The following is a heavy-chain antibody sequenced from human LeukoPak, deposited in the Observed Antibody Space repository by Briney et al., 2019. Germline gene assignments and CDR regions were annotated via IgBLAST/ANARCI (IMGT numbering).Heavy chain of an antibody. Sequence: SETLSLTCTVSGGSISSSSYYWGWIRQPPGKGLGWIGSIYYSGSTYYNPSLKSRVTISVDTSKNQFSLKLSSVTAADTAVYYCAGSRGYDFWSGYYSRYNWFDPWGQGTLVTVSS. CDR1: GGSISSSSYY. CDR2: IYYSGST. D-gene: IGHD3-3*01. V-gene: IGHV4-39*01. CDR3: AGSRGYDFWSGYYSRYNWFDP. J-gene: IGHJ5*02.